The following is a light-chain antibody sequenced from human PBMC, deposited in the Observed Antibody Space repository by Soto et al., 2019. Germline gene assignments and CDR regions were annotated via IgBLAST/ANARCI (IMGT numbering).Light chain of an antibody. J-gene: IGKJ4*01. CDR3: QQRSNWL. CDR2: DAS. CDR1: QSVSSY. V-gene: IGKV3-11*01. Sequence: EIVLTQSPATLSLSPGERATLSCRASQSVSSYLAWYQQKPGQAPRLLIYDASSRATGIPARFSGSGSGTDFTPTISSLESEDFAVYYCQQRSNWLFGGGTKVEI.